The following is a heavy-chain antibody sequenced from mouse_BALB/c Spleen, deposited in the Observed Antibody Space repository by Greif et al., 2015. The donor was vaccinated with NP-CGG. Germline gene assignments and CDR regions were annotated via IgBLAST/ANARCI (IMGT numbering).Heavy chain of an antibody. CDR3: ARRTGTEAMDY. CDR1: GYTFTDYY. D-gene: IGHD4-1*01. Sequence: VQLQQSGPELVKPGASVKISCKASGYTFTDYYINWVKQKPGQGLEWIGWIYPGSGNTKYNEKFKGKATLTVDTSSSTAYIQLSSLTSEDTAAYFCARRTGTEAMDYWGQGTSVTVSS. V-gene: IGHV1-84*02. CDR2: IYPGSGNT. J-gene: IGHJ4*01.